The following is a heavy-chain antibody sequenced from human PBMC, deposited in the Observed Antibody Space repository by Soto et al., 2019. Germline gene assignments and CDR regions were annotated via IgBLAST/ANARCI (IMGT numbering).Heavy chain of an antibody. CDR1: GYTFTSYG. Sequence: ASVKVSCKASGYTFTSYGISWVRQAPGQGLEWMGWISAYNGNTNYAQKLQGRVTMTTDTSTSTAYKELRSLRSDDTAVDYCARVLVDSSRRKLLRSDNWFDPWGQGTLVTVSS. CDR3: ARVLVDSSRRKLLRSDNWFDP. V-gene: IGHV1-18*04. J-gene: IGHJ5*02. CDR2: ISAYNGNT. D-gene: IGHD6-19*01.